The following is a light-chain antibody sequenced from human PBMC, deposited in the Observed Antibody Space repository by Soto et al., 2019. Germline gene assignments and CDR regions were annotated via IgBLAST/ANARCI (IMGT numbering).Light chain of an antibody. V-gene: IGKV1-39*01. CDR3: QQSYTTPVYS. CDR1: QSISSY. Sequence: DIHMTQSPASLSASVGDRVTITCRASQSISSYLNWYQQTPGKAPKLLIYAASSLQSGVPSRFSGSGSGTDFTLTISNLQPEDFATYFCQQSYTTPVYSFGQGTKVDI. J-gene: IGKJ2*01. CDR2: AAS.